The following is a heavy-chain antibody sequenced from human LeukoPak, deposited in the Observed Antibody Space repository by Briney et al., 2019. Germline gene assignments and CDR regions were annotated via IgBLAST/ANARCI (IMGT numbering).Heavy chain of an antibody. D-gene: IGHD3-9*01. CDR1: GFTFSSYS. V-gene: IGHV3-21*01. J-gene: IGHJ3*02. Sequence: PGGSLRLSCAASGFTFSSYSMNWVRQAPGKGLEWVSSSSSSSSYIYYADSVKGRFTISRDNAKNSLYLQMNSLRAEDTAVYYCARDRGYYDILTGLRPGAFDIWGQGTMVTVSS. CDR2: SSSSSSYI. CDR3: ARDRGYYDILTGLRPGAFDI.